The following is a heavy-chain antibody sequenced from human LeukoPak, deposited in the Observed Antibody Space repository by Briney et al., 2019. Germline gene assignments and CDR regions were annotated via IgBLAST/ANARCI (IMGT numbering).Heavy chain of an antibody. D-gene: IGHD3-9*01. CDR1: GGSFSGYY. Sequence: PSETLSLTCAVYGGSFSGYYWSWLRQPPGEGLGWIGEISHSGSTNYNPSLKSRVTISVDTSKNQFSLKLSSVTAADTAVYYCASRGVRYFRAFDIWGQGTMVTVSS. V-gene: IGHV4-34*01. J-gene: IGHJ3*02. CDR3: ASRGVRYFRAFDI. CDR2: ISHSGST.